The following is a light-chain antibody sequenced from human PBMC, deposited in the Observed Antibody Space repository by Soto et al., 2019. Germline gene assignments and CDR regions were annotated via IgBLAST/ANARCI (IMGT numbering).Light chain of an antibody. CDR3: QQYYDWPIT. CDR2: AAS. Sequence: IVLTLSPSTVFVSPGKTATLSCRAAQSVNRNLAWYQQKPGQAPRLLIYAASTRATGIPARFSGSGSGTEFTLTISSLQSEDFAVYYCQQYYDWPITFGQGTRLEIK. V-gene: IGKV3-15*01. CDR1: QSVNRN. J-gene: IGKJ5*01.